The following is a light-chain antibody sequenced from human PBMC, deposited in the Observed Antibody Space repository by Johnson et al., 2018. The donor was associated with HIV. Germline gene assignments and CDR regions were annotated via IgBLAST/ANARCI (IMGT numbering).Light chain of an antibody. V-gene: IGLV1-51*01. Sequence: QSVLTQPPSVSAAPGQKVTISCSGSSSNIGINYVSWFQQLPGTAPKLLIYDNNKRPSGIPDRFSGSKSGTSATLGITGLQTGDEADYYCGTWDSSLSAHYVFGTGTKVNVL. CDR1: SSNIGINY. CDR2: DNN. J-gene: IGLJ1*01. CDR3: GTWDSSLSAHYV.